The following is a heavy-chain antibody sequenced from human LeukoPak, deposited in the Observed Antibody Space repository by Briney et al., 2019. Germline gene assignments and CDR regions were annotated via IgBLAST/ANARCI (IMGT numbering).Heavy chain of an antibody. V-gene: IGHV3-23*01. J-gene: IGHJ4*02. CDR3: AGGLDIAVAGPGGYFDY. CDR1: GFTFSSYA. Sequence: GGSLRLSCAASGFTFSSYAMSWVRQAPGKGLEWVSAFSGSGGSTYYADSVKGRFTISRDNSKNTLFLQMNSLRAEDTAVYYCAGGLDIAVAGPGGYFDYWGQGTLVTVSS. CDR2: FSGSGGST. D-gene: IGHD6-19*01.